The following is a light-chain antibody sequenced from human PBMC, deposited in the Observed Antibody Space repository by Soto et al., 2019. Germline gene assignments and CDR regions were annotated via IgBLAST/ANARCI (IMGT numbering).Light chain of an antibody. V-gene: IGKV1-5*03. CDR1: QSISSW. CDR3: QQYETYSGT. Sequence: DIQMTQSPSTLSASVGDRVTITCRASQSISSWLAWYQQKPGKAPKLLIYKASSLESGVPSRFSGSGSGTEVTLTISSLQPDEFATYYCQQYETYSGTFGQGTKVDI. J-gene: IGKJ1*01. CDR2: KAS.